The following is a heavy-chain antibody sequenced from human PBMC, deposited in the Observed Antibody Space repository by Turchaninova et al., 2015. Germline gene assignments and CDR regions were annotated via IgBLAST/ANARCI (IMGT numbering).Heavy chain of an antibody. CDR2: ISTRSTSI. J-gene: IGHJ4*02. CDR1: GFSFTPYG. Sequence: EVYLVESGGGLVTPGGSLRFPCAASGFSFTPYGMTCVRQAPGKGLEWVSGISTRSTSISYADSVKGRFTISRDDAKNSLYLQMNSLRAEDTAVYYCARDFSGWSRDYWGQGTLVTVSS. CDR3: ARDFSGWSRDY. D-gene: IGHD6-19*01. V-gene: IGHV3-21*01.